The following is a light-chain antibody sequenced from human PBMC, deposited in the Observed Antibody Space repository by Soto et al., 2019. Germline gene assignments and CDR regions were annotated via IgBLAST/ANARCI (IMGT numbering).Light chain of an antibody. V-gene: IGLV4-69*01. Sequence: QPVLTQSPSASASLGASVKLTCTLSSGHSSYAIAWHQQQPEKGPRYLMKLNSDGSHNKGDGIPDRFSGSSSGAERYLTISIHQSEDEAAYYCQTWNTGTHLVVGGGTKLTVL. CDR3: QTWNTGTHLV. CDR2: LNSDGSH. CDR1: SGHSSYA. J-gene: IGLJ2*01.